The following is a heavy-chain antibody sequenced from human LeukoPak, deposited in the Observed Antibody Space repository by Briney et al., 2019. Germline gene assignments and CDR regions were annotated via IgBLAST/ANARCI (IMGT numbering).Heavy chain of an antibody. CDR3: ARSRRVVVPSTLNSADDYYYYMDV. CDR1: GYTFTSYG. D-gene: IGHD2-15*01. Sequence: ASVKVSCKASGYTFTSYGICWVRQAPGQGLECLGGINTNTGNPTYGQGFTGRFVFSFDTSVSTAYLEISSLRAEDTAIYYCARSRRVVVPSTLNSADDYYYYMDVWGKGTTVTVSS. CDR2: INTNTGNP. V-gene: IGHV7-4-1*02. J-gene: IGHJ6*03.